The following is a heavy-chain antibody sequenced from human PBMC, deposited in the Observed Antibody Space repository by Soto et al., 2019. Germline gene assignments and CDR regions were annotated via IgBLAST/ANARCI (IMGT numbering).Heavy chain of an antibody. CDR2: ISSSSSYI. CDR1: GFTFSSYS. CDR3: ARALYSSSWYNWFDP. J-gene: IGHJ5*02. Sequence: EVQLVESGGGLVKPGGSLRLSCAASGFTFSSYSMNWVRQAPGKGLEWVSSISSSSSYIYYADSVKGRFTISRDNAKNSLYLQMNSLRAEDTAVYYCARALYSSSWYNWFDPWGQGTLVTASS. D-gene: IGHD6-13*01. V-gene: IGHV3-21*01.